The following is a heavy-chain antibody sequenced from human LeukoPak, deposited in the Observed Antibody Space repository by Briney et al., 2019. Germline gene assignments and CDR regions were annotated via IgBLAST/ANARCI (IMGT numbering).Heavy chain of an antibody. CDR3: ARGSITGTTGFDY. V-gene: IGHV3-21*01. D-gene: IGHD1-14*01. J-gene: IGHJ4*02. CDR1: GFTFSSYS. Sequence: GGSLRLSCAASGFTFSSYSMNWVRQAPGKGLEWVSSISSSSSYIYYADSVKGRFTISRENAKNSLYLQMNSLRAEDTAVYYCARGSITGTTGFDYWGQGTLVTVSS. CDR2: ISSSSSYI.